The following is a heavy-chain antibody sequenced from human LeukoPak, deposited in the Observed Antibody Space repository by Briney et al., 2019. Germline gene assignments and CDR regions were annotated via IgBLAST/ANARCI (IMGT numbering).Heavy chain of an antibody. D-gene: IGHD4-23*01. CDR1: GFTFSDYY. J-gene: IGHJ3*01. CDR3: ARAYGGNSIGHAFDF. CDR2: ISSSGSTI. Sequence: GGSMRLSCAASGFTFSDYYMSWIRQSPGKGLEWVSYISSSGSTIYYADSVKGRFTISRDNAKNSLYLQMNSLRAEDTAVYYCARAYGGNSIGHAFDFWGQGTMVTVSS. V-gene: IGHV3-11*01.